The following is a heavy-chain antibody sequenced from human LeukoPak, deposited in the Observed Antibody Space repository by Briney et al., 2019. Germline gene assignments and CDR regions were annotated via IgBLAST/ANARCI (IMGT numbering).Heavy chain of an antibody. V-gene: IGHV4-4*02. CDR3: ARGVSYYDSSGYYNEYFQH. D-gene: IGHD3-22*01. CDR2: VNLQGST. J-gene: IGHJ1*01. Sequence: KPSGTLSLTCGVSGGSITNTNYWTWVRQPPGKGLEWIGEVNLQGSTNYNPSLMGRVAISVDTSENHISLQLTSVTAADTAVYYCARGVSYYDSSGYYNEYFQHWGQGTLVTVSS. CDR1: GGSITNTNY.